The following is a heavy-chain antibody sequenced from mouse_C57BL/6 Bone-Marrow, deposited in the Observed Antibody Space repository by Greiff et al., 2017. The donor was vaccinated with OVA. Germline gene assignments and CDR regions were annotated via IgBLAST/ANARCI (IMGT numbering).Heavy chain of an antibody. V-gene: IGHV14-3*01. CDR3: AGIRTWFAY. CDR1: GFNIKNTY. CDR2: IDPANGN. J-gene: IGHJ3*01. Sequence: VQLQQSVAELVRPGASVKLSCTASGFNIKNTYMHWVKQRPEQGLEWIGRIDPANGNTITADTSSNTAYLQLSSLTSEDTAIYYCAGIRTWFAYWGQGTLVTVSA.